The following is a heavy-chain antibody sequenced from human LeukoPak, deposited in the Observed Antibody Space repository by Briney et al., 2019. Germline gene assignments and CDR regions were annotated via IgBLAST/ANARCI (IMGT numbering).Heavy chain of an antibody. CDR3: ARGIRYCSSTSCYRRFNWFDP. Sequence: SETLSLTCTVSGGSISSYYWSWIRQPPGEGLEWIGYIYYSGSTNYNPSLKSRVTISVDTSKNQFSLKLSSVAAADTAVYYCARGIRYCSSTSCYRRFNWFDPWGEGTLDTVPS. J-gene: IGHJ5*02. V-gene: IGHV4-59*13. D-gene: IGHD2-2*02. CDR2: IYYSGST. CDR1: GGSISSYY.